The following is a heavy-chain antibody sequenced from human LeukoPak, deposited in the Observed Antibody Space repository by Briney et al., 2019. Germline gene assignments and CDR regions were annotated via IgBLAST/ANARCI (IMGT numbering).Heavy chain of an antibody. J-gene: IGHJ4*02. CDR2: INHSGST. CDR3: ARLGIAAAGMDY. V-gene: IGHV4-34*01. D-gene: IGHD6-13*01. Sequence: SETLSLTCAVYGGSFSGYYWSWIRQPPGKGLEWIGEINHSGSTNYNPSLKSRVTISVDTSKNQFSLKLSSVTAADTAVYYCARLGIAAAGMDYWDQGTLVTVSS. CDR1: GGSFSGYY.